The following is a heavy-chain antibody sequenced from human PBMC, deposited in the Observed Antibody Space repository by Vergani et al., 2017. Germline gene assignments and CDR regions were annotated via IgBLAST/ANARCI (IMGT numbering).Heavy chain of an antibody. CDR3: AKLGYYDSSCYCLPHCDY. CDR1: GGTFSNYA. Sequence: QVQLVQSGAEVKKPGSSVKVSCKTSGGTFSNYAISWVRQAPGQGLEWMGGIIPIFGTANYAQKFQGRVTITADGSTSAAYMELKSLRSEDTAVYYCAKLGYYDSSCYCLPHCDYWGQGTLVTVSS. V-gene: IGHV1-69*12. J-gene: IGHJ4*02. CDR2: IIPIFGTA. D-gene: IGHD3-22*01.